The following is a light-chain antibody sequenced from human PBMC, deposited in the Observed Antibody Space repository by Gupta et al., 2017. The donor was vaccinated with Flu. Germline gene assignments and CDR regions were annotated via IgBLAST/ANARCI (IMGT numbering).Light chain of an antibody. CDR2: KVS. CDR1: QSLVSSDGNTY. V-gene: IGKV2-30*01. J-gene: IGKJ2*01. CDR3: RQGRHCPHT. Sequence: VTLGQPASIACRSSQSLVSSDGNTYLSWFQQRPGQSPRRLIYKVSNRDSGAPDRFSGRGSGTDFTLGISRVEAEDVGVYYGRQGRHCPHTFGQGTKLEIK.